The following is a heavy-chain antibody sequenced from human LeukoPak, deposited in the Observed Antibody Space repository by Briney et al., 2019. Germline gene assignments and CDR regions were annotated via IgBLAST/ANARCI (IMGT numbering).Heavy chain of an antibody. CDR1: GGSFSGYY. CDR2: INHSGST. Sequence: SETLSLTCAVYGGSFSGYYWSWIRQPPGKGLEWIGKINHSGSTNYNPSLKSRVTISVDTSKNQFSLKLSSVTAADTAVYYCARVMGYCSSTSCYTSWFDPWGQGTLVTVSS. CDR3: ARVMGYCSSTSCYTSWFDP. V-gene: IGHV4-34*01. D-gene: IGHD2-2*02. J-gene: IGHJ5*02.